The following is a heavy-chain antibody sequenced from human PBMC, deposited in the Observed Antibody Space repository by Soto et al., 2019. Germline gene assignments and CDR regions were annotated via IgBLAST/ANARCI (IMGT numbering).Heavy chain of an antibody. CDR3: ARERPRGYGMDV. J-gene: IGHJ6*02. Sequence: LRLSCAASGFTVSSNYMSWVRQAPGKGLEWVSVIYSGGSTYYADSVKGRFTISRDNSKNTLYLQMNSLRAEDTAVYYCARERPRGYGMDVWGQGTTVTVSS. V-gene: IGHV3-53*01. CDR1: GFTVSSNY. CDR2: IYSGGST.